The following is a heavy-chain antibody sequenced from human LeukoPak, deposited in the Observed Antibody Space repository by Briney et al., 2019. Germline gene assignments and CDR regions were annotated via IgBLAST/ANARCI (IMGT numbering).Heavy chain of an antibody. J-gene: IGHJ2*01. CDR1: GGSISSYY. V-gene: IGHV4-59*01. D-gene: IGHD2-15*01. Sequence: PSETLSLTCTVSGGSISSYYWSWIRQPPGKGLEWIGYIYYSGSTNYNPSLKSRVTISVDTSKNQFSLKPSSVTAADTAVYYCARGSRYCSGGSCYFHYWYFDLWGRGTLVTVSS. CDR3: ARGSRYCSGGSCYFHYWYFDL. CDR2: IYYSGST.